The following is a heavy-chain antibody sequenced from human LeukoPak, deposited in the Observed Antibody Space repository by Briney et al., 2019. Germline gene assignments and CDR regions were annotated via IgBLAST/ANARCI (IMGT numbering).Heavy chain of an antibody. CDR1: GFTFSSYG. CDR2: ISSSGSTI. V-gene: IGHV3-48*04. CDR3: AELGITMIGGV. D-gene: IGHD3-10*02. Sequence: GGSLRLSCAASGFTFSSYGMRWVHQAPGKGLQWVSAISSSGSTIYYADSVKGRFTISRDNAKNSLYLQMNSLRAEDTAVYYCAELGITMIGGVWGKGTTVTISS. J-gene: IGHJ6*04.